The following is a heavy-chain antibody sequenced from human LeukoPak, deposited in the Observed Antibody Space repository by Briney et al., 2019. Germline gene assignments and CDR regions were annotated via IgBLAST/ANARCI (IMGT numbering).Heavy chain of an antibody. CDR1: GFTFSTYT. CDR2: ISSSSSYI. Sequence: GGSLRLSCAASGFTFSTYTMNWVRQAPGKGLEWVSSISSSSSYIYYADSVKGRFTISRDNAKNSLYVQMNSLRAEDTAVYYCAGVLGVRDLAYFDYWGHGTLVAVSS. D-gene: IGHD3-10*01. J-gene: IGHJ4*01. CDR3: AGVLGVRDLAYFDY. V-gene: IGHV3-21*01.